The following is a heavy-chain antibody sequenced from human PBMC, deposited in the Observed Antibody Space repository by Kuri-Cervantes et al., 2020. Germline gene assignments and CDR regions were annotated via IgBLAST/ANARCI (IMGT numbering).Heavy chain of an antibody. D-gene: IGHD3-22*01. V-gene: IGHV4-38-2*01. CDR3: ARGKRTYYYDSSGYYH. J-gene: IGHJ4*02. CDR2: INHSGST. Sequence: SETLSLTCAVPGYSISSGYYWGWIRQPPGKGLEWIGEINHSGSTNYNPSLKSRVTISVDSSKNQFSLKLSSVTAADTAVYYCARGKRTYYYDSSGYYHWGQGTLVTVSS. CDR1: GYSISSGYY.